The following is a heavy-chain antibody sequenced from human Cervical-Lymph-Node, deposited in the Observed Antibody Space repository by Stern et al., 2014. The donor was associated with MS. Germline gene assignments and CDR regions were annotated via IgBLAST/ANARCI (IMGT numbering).Heavy chain of an antibody. D-gene: IGHD3-10*01. V-gene: IGHV5-51*03. CDR3: ARNYGSGSYTQFDP. J-gene: IGHJ5*02. Sequence: EVQLVESGAEVKKPGGALKISCQGSGYSFTSFWIGWGRQRPGKGLEWMGIFYPGDSDTRYSPSFQGQVTISADKSISTAYLQWTSLKASDSAMYYCARNYGSGSYTQFDPWGQGTLVTVSS. CDR1: GYSFTSFW. CDR2: FYPGDSDT.